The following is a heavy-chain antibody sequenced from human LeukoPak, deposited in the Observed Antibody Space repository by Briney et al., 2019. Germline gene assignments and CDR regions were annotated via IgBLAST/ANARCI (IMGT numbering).Heavy chain of an antibody. CDR3: AKDRYGDYEAPFHYYMDA. D-gene: IGHD5-12*01. Sequence: ASVKVSCKASGDTFTSYYIHWVRQAPGQGLEWMGWINPNSGVTNYAQKLQGRVTITRDTSIDTAYMQLSRLRSDDTAVYYCAKDRYGDYEAPFHYYMDAWGRGTTVTVSS. CDR2: INPNSGVT. CDR1: GDTFTSYY. V-gene: IGHV1-2*02. J-gene: IGHJ6*03.